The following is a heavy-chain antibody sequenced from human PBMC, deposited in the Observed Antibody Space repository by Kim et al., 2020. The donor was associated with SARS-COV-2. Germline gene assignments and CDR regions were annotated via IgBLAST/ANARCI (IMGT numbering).Heavy chain of an antibody. J-gene: IGHJ4*02. CDR3: ARDRDPGATTFDY. CDR2: ISSSSSYI. CDR1: GFTFSSYS. D-gene: IGHD1-26*01. Sequence: GGSLRLSCAASGFTFSSYSMNWVRQAPGKGLEWVSSISSSSSYIYYADSVKGRFTISRDNAKNSLYLQMNSLRAEDTAVYYCARDRDPGATTFDYWGQGTLVTVSS. V-gene: IGHV3-21*01.